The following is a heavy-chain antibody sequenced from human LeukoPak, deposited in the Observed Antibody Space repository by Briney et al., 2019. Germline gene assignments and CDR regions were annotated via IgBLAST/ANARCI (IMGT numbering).Heavy chain of an antibody. D-gene: IGHD5-12*01. CDR3: ARDPFSRVATIQGAFDI. CDR1: GGSISSGGYY. J-gene: IGHJ3*02. V-gene: IGHV4-31*03. CDR2: IYYTGST. Sequence: SETLSLTCTVSGGSISSGGYYWSWIRQHPGKGLEWIGYIYYTGSTYYNPSLRSRITISVDTSKNQFSLYLSSVTAADTAVYYCARDPFSRVATIQGAFDIWGQGTLVTVSS.